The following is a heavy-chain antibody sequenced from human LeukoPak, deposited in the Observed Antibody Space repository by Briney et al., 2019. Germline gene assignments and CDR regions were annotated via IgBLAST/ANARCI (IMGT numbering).Heavy chain of an antibody. D-gene: IGHD5-24*01. CDR2: ISSSSSYI. CDR1: GFTFSSYS. Sequence: GGSLRLSCAASGFTFSSYSMNRVRQAPGKGLEWVSSISSSSSYIYYADSVKGRFTISRDNAKNSLYLQMNSLRAEDTAVYYCARERDDAFDIWGQGTMVTVSS. CDR3: ARERDDAFDI. J-gene: IGHJ3*02. V-gene: IGHV3-21*01.